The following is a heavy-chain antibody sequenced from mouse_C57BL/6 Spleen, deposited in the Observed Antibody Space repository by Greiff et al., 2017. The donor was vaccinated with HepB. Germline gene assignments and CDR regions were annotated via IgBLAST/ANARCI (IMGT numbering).Heavy chain of an antibody. CDR2: ISYDGSN. CDR3: TREDTGNFAY. CDR1: GYSITSGYY. D-gene: IGHD4-1*01. J-gene: IGHJ3*01. V-gene: IGHV3-6*01. Sequence: EVQLQQSGPGLVKPSQSLSLTCSVTGYSITSGYYWNWIRQFPGNNLEWMGYISYDGSNNYNPSLKNRISITRDTSKNQFFLKLNSVTTEDTATYYCTREDTGNFAYWGQGTLVTVSA.